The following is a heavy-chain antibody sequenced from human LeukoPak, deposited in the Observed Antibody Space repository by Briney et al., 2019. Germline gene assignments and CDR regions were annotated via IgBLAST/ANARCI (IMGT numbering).Heavy chain of an antibody. D-gene: IGHD1-1*01. CDR2: ISYDGGNE. CDR1: GFTFSSYA. CDR3: AKTTGYYDY. J-gene: IGHJ4*02. V-gene: IGHV3-30-3*02. Sequence: PGGSLRLSCAASGFTFSSYAMHWVRQAPGKGLEWVAVISYDGGNEYYADSVKGRFTISRDNSKNTLYLQMDSLRAEDTAVYYCAKTTGYYDYWGQGTLVTVSS.